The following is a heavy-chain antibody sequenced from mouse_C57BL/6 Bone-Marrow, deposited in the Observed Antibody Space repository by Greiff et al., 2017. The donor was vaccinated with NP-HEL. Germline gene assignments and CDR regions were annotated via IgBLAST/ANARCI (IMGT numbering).Heavy chain of an antibody. V-gene: IGHV7-3*01. CDR3: ASIMTTVRGWYFDV. CDR2: IRNKANGYTT. Sequence: EVKLMESGGGLVQPGGSLSLSCAASGFTFTDYYMSWVRQPPGKALEWLGFIRNKANGYTTEYSASVKGRFTISRDNSQSILYLQMNALRAEDSATYYCASIMTTVRGWYFDVWGTGTTVTVSS. CDR1: GFTFTDYY. D-gene: IGHD1-1*01. J-gene: IGHJ1*03.